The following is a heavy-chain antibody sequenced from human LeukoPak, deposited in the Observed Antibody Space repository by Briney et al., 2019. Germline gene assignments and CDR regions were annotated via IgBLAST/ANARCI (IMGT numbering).Heavy chain of an antibody. J-gene: IGHJ6*04. CDR2: IIPIFGTA. CDR3: ARGSDIVVVVAAIPYYYGMDV. D-gene: IGHD2-15*01. CDR1: GATFSSYA. V-gene: IGHV1-69*13. Sequence: SVKVSCKASGATFSSYAISWVRQAPGQGLEWMGGIIPIFGTANYAQKFQGRVTITADESTSTAYMELSSLRSEDTAVYYCARGSDIVVVVAAIPYYYGMDVWGKGTTVTVSS.